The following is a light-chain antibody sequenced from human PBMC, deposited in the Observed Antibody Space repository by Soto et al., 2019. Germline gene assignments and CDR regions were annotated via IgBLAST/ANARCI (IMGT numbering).Light chain of an antibody. V-gene: IGKV1-39*01. CDR3: QQSFAAPQT. J-gene: IGKJ1*01. CDR2: AAS. CDR1: QTISSY. Sequence: DIQMTQSPSSLSASVGDRVTITCRASQTISSYLNWYQQKPGKAPNLLMYAASTLQSGVPSRFSGSGSGTDFTLTVSGLQLEDFATYYCQQSFAAPQTFGQGITVQI.